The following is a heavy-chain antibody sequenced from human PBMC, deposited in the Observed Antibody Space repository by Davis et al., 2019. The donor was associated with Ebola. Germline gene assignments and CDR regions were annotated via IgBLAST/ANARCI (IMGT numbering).Heavy chain of an antibody. CDR2: IIPIFGTA. CDR3: ARDGGWLQPYYFDY. J-gene: IGHJ4*02. CDR1: GGTFSSYG. Sequence: SVKVSCKASGGTFSSYGITWVRQAPGQGLEWMGGIIPIFGTANYAQKFQGRVTITADESTSTAYMELSSLRSEDTAVYYCARDGGWLQPYYFDYWGQGTLVTVSS. V-gene: IGHV1-69*13. D-gene: IGHD5-24*01.